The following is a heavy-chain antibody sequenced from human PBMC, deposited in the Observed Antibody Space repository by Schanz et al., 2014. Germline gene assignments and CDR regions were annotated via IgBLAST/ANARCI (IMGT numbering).Heavy chain of an antibody. V-gene: IGHV3-7*03. CDR2: IKKDGSEK. CDR3: AQRCTSTCCSHGDFDI. Sequence: EVQLVESGGGLIQPGGSLRLSCVASGFSFSGFAVHWVRQAPGRGLEWVATIKKDGSEKYNVDAVKGRFTISRDNSKNSLXLQMNSLRAEDTAMYYCAQRCTSTCCSHGDFDIWGRGTMVTVSS. CDR1: GFSFSGFA. J-gene: IGHJ3*02. D-gene: IGHD2-2*01.